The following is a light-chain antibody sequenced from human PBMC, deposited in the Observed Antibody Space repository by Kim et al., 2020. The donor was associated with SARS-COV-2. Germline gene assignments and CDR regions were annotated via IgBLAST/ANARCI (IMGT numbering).Light chain of an antibody. V-gene: IGLV3-1*01. CDR2: QDT. J-gene: IGLJ2*01. Sequence: SYELTQPPSASVSPGQTVSITCSGDKLGHKYVCWYQQKPGQSPVLVVYQDTRRPSGIPERFSGSNSGNTATLTISDTQAMDEADYYCQAWDISADVVFGGGTKLTVL. CDR1: KLGHKY. CDR3: QAWDISADVV.